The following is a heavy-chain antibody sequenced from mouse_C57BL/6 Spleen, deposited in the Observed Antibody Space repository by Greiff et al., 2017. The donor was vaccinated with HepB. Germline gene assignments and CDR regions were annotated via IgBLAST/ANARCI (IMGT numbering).Heavy chain of an antibody. CDR3: ARGRSNDWVYYAMDY. D-gene: IGHD2-12*01. Sequence: QVQLQQPGAELVRPGSSVKLSCKASGYTFTSYWMHWVKQRPIQGLEWIGNIDPSDSETQYNQKFKDKATLTVDKSSSTAYMQLSSLSSKDSSVYYCARGRSNDWVYYAMDYWGQGTSVTVSS. CDR2: IDPSDSET. V-gene: IGHV1-52*01. J-gene: IGHJ4*01. CDR1: GYTFTSYW.